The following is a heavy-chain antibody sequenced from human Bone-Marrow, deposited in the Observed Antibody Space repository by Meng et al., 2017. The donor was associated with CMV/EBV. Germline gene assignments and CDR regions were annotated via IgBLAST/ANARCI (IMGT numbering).Heavy chain of an antibody. V-gene: IGHV3-23*01. Sequence: GGSLRLSCAASGFTFSSYAMSWVRQAPGKGLEWVSAISGSGGSTYYADSVKGRFTISRDNSKNTLYLQMNSLRAEDTAVYYCAKAGCSSTSCHIDYWGQGTLVTVSS. CDR3: AKAGCSSTSCHIDY. J-gene: IGHJ4*02. CDR2: ISGSGGST. D-gene: IGHD2-2*02. CDR1: GFTFSSYA.